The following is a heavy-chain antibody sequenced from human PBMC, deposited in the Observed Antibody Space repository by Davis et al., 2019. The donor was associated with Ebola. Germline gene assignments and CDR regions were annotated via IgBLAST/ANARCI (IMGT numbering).Heavy chain of an antibody. V-gene: IGHV3-7*03. CDR2: IKQDGSEK. Sequence: PGGSLRLSCAVSGFTFSNYWMTWVRQAPGKGLEWVANIKQDGSEKYYVDSVKGRFTISRDNAKKSLYLQMNSLRAEDTAVYYCARERYSSSWDYYYYYGMDVWGKGTTVTVSS. CDR3: ARERYSSSWDYYYYYGMDV. D-gene: IGHD6-13*01. CDR1: GFTFSNYW. J-gene: IGHJ6*04.